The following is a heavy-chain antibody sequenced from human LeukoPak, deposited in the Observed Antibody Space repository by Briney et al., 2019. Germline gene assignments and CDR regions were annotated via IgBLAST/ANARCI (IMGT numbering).Heavy chain of an antibody. J-gene: IGHJ4*02. Sequence: GGSLRLSCVASGFTFSSSAMNWVRQAPGKGLEWVSAISKSGTYIKYADSVKGRFTVSRDNAKNSLFLQMNSLGVEDTAVYYCAREVVIVVEPAANTIDYWGQGTRVTVSS. CDR3: AREVVIVVEPAANTIDY. D-gene: IGHD2-2*01. V-gene: IGHV3-21*01. CDR2: ISKSGTYI. CDR1: GFTFSSSA.